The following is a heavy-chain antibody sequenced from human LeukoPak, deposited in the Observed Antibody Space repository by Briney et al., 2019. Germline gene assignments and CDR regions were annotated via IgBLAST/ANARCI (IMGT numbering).Heavy chain of an antibody. D-gene: IGHD3-22*01. CDR2: ISGSGGST. Sequence: GGSLRLSCAASGFTFSSYAMSWVRQAPGKGLEWVSAISGSGGSTYHADSVKGRFTISRDNSKNTLYLQMNSLRAEDTAVYYCAKDLRRSYYYDSSGYEEEDYWGQGTLVTVSS. J-gene: IGHJ4*02. V-gene: IGHV3-23*01. CDR1: GFTFSSYA. CDR3: AKDLRRSYYYDSSGYEEEDY.